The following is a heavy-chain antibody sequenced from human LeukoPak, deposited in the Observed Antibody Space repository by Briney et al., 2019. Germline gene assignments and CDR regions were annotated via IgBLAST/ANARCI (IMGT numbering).Heavy chain of an antibody. CDR1: GFTFSSYA. V-gene: IGHV3-23*05. CDR2: IYSGGNT. Sequence: GGSLRLSCAASGFTFSSYAMDWVRQAPGKGLEWVSFIYSGGNTHYSDSVKGRFTISRDNSKNTLYLQMNSLRAEDTAVYYCARRAGEYSHPYYYWGQGTLVTVSS. J-gene: IGHJ4*02. CDR3: ARRAGEYSHPYYY. D-gene: IGHD4-17*01.